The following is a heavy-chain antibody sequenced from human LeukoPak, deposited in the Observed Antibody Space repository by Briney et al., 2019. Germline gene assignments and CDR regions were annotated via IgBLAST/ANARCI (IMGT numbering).Heavy chain of an antibody. V-gene: IGHV3-48*01. CDR3: ARDRLHYGEYEKTFDY. Sequence: GGSLRLSCATSGFTFSSYGMYWVRQAPGKGLEWVSAIIESGESTYYTDSVKGRFTISRDNAKNSLYLQMNSLRAEDTAVYYCARDRLHYGEYEKTFDYWGQGTLVTVSS. CDR2: IIESGEST. CDR1: GFTFSSYG. J-gene: IGHJ4*02. D-gene: IGHD4-17*01.